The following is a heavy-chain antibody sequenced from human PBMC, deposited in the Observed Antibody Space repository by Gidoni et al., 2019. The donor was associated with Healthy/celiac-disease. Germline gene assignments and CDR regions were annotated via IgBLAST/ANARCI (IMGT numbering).Heavy chain of an antibody. CDR1: GFTFSSYA. Sequence: QVQLVASGGGVVQPGRSLRLSCAASGFTFSSYAMHWVRQAPGKGLEWVAVISYDGSNKYYADSVKGRFTISRDNSKNTLYLQMNSLRAEDTAVYYCARAKGAKGSGWYEFHYWGQGTLVTVSS. V-gene: IGHV3-30-3*01. CDR3: ARAKGAKGSGWYEFHY. D-gene: IGHD6-19*01. J-gene: IGHJ4*02. CDR2: ISYDGSNK.